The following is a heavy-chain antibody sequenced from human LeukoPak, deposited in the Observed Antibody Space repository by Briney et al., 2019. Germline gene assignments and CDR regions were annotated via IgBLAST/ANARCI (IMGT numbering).Heavy chain of an antibody. CDR1: GFTLSSYA. CDR3: AEILGTASYSNWFDP. CDR2: ISGSGGST. D-gene: IGHD3-3*01. Sequence: GGSLRLSCAASGFTLSSYAMSWVRQAPGKGLEWVSAISGSGGSTYHADSVKGRFTISRDNSKNTLYLQMNSLRAEDTAVYYCAEILGTASYSNWFDPWGQGTLVTVSS. V-gene: IGHV3-23*01. J-gene: IGHJ5*02.